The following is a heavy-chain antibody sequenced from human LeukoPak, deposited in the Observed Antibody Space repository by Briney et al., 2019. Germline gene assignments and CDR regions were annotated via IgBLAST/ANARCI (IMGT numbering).Heavy chain of an antibody. CDR2: LYNTGST. CDR1: GFTVSSNY. CDR3: ASPKYTSGPFNY. V-gene: IGHV3-53*01. D-gene: IGHD6-19*01. J-gene: IGHJ4*02. Sequence: GGSLRLSCAASGFTVSSNYMSWVRQAPGKGLECVSVLYNTGSTYYADSVKGRFTISRDNSKNNLYLQKNSLRADDTAGYYCASPKYTSGPFNYWGQGALVTVSS.